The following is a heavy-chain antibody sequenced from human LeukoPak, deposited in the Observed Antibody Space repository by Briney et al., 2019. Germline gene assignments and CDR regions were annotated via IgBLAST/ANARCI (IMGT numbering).Heavy chain of an antibody. CDR2: ISYDGNKK. D-gene: IGHD4-23*01. Sequence: QTGGSLRLSCAASGFTFSNYGIHWVRQASGRGLEWVAVISYDGNKKYYADSVKGRFTISRDNSKNTLYLQMNTLRAEDTAVYYCARGRPHGNDYWGQGTLVTVSS. J-gene: IGHJ4*02. CDR1: GFTFSNYG. V-gene: IGHV3-30*03. CDR3: ARGRPHGNDY.